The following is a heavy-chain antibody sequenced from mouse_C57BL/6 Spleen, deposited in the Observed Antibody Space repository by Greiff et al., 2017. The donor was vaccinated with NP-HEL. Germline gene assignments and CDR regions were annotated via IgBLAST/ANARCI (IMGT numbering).Heavy chain of an antibody. J-gene: IGHJ4*01. D-gene: IGHD1-1*01. CDR2: IYPRSGNT. CDR3: ARRYYGSDYYAMDY. CDR1: GYTFTSYG. V-gene: IGHV1-81*01. Sequence: QVQLQQSGAELARPGASVKLSCKASGYTFTSYGISWVKQRTGQGLEWIGEIYPRSGNTYYNEKFKGKATLTADKSSSTAYMELRSLTSEDSAVYFCARRYYGSDYYAMDYWGQGTSVTVSS.